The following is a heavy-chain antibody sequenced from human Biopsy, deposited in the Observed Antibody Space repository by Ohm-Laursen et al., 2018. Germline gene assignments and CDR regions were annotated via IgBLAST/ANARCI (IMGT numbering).Heavy chain of an antibody. D-gene: IGHD4-23*01. Sequence: TLSLTCTVSGGPIDSYYWSWIRQPPGKALEWIGYIYFTGRTSYNPSLKSRVTMSVNTSKNQFSLKLNSVTAADTAVYHCARGSNEYGGLYFPHWGQGTLVTVSS. J-gene: IGHJ1*01. CDR2: IYFTGRT. CDR1: GGPIDSYY. CDR3: ARGSNEYGGLYFPH. V-gene: IGHV4-59*12.